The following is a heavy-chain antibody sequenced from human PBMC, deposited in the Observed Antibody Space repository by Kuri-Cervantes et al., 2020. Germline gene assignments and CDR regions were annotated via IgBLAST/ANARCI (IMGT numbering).Heavy chain of an antibody. Sequence: ASVKVSCKVSGYTLTELSMHWVRQAPGKGLEWMGGFDPEDDETIYAQKFQGRVTITRDTSASTAYMELSSLRSEDTAVYYCARGSSWYGTSIWYFDLWGRGTLVTVSS. J-gene: IGHJ2*01. CDR1: GYTLTELS. CDR2: FDPEDDET. CDR3: ARGSSWYGTSIWYFDL. D-gene: IGHD6-13*01. V-gene: IGHV1-24*01.